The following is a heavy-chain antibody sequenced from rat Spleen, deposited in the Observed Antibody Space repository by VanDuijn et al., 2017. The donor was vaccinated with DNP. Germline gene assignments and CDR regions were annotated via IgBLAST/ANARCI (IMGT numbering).Heavy chain of an antibody. V-gene: IGHV5-7*01. CDR1: GFPFSDYY. J-gene: IGHJ3*01. Sequence: EVQLVESGGVLMPPGKSLKLPCAASGFPFSDYYMAWFRQAPEKGLEWVATISTTGSRTYYPDSVKGGLTISRDNAKRSLYLQMNSLKSEDTATYYCGRRDYPVPAYWGQGTLVTVSS. CDR3: GRRDYPVPAY. D-gene: IGHD1-4*01. CDR2: ISTTGSRT.